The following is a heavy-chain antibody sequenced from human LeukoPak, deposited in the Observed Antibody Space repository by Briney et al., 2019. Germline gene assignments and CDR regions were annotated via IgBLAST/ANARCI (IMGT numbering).Heavy chain of an antibody. CDR1: RFPFSRYK. Sequence: GGPLRLSCAASRFPFSRYKMNWLRQAPAKGLEWISHISASSGTIYYGDSVKGRFSMSRDNAKVSLYLQMNSLRAEDTAVYYCSRESGPAALDYWGQGTLVTVSS. CDR2: ISASSGTI. J-gene: IGHJ4*02. CDR3: SRESGPAALDY. V-gene: IGHV3-48*03. D-gene: IGHD2-2*01.